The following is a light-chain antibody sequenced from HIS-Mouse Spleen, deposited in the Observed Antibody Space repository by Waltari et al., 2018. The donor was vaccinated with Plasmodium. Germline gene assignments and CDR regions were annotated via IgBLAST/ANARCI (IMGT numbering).Light chain of an antibody. CDR1: NIGSKS. Sequence: SYVLTQPPSVSVAPGQTARITCGGNNIGSKSVHWYQQKPGQAPLLVVYDDSVRPSGIRERVSGSNSGNTATLTISRVEAGDEADYYCQVGDSSSDHPVFGGGTKLTVL. V-gene: IGLV3-21*02. CDR3: QVGDSSSDHPV. J-gene: IGLJ2*01. CDR2: DDS.